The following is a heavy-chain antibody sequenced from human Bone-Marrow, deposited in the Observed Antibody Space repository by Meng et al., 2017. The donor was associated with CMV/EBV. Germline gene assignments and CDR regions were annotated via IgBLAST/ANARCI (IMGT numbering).Heavy chain of an antibody. CDR3: ASVATRWDWYFDL. CDR1: GGSISSYY. Sequence: SETLSLTCTVSGGSISSYYWSWIRQPPGKGLEWIGYIYYSGSTNYNPSLKSRVTISVDTSKNQFSLKLSSVTAADTAVYYCASVATRWDWYFDLWGRGTLVTVYS. CDR2: IYYSGST. D-gene: IGHD5-12*01. V-gene: IGHV4-59*01. J-gene: IGHJ2*01.